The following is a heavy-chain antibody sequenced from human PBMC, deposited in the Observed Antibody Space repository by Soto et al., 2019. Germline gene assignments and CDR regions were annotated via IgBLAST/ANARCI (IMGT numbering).Heavy chain of an antibody. CDR1: GFTFSTSS. Sequence: EVQLVESGGGLGQPGGSLRLSCVVSGFTFSTSSMNWVRQAPGKGLEWVSYISSSSNTIYADSVKGRFTISRDNAKNSPYLPMNSLKYDDSAVYYCARVIWSGYLTSDYWGQGTLVTVSS. CDR2: ISSSSNTI. J-gene: IGHJ4*02. D-gene: IGHD3-3*01. V-gene: IGHV3-48*02. CDR3: ARVIWSGYLTSDY.